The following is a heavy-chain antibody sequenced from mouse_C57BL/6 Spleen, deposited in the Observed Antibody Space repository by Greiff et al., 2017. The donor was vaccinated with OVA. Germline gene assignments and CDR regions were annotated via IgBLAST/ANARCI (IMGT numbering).Heavy chain of an antibody. Sequence: VKLVESGPELVKPGASVKISCKASGYAFSSSWMNWVKQRPGKGLEWIGRIYPGDGDTNYNGKFKGKATLTADKSSSTAYMQLSSLTSEDSAVYFCAREGKGRALYAMDYWGQGTSVTVSS. CDR3: AREGKGRALYAMDY. CDR1: GYAFSSSW. CDR2: IYPGDGDT. D-gene: IGHD3-3*01. J-gene: IGHJ4*01. V-gene: IGHV1-82*01.